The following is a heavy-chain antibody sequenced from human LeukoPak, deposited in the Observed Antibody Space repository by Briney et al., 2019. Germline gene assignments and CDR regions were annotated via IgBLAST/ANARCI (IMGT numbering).Heavy chain of an antibody. CDR1: GGSISSYY. CDR3: ARDNYSSGRNYGMDV. V-gene: IGHV4-59*01. J-gene: IGHJ6*02. Sequence: SETLSLTCTVSGGSISSYYLSWIRQPPGKGLEWIGYIYYSGSTNYNPSLKSRVTISVDTSTNQFSLKLSSVTAADTAVYYCARDNYSSGRNYGMDVWGQGTTVTVSS. D-gene: IGHD6-25*01. CDR2: IYYSGST.